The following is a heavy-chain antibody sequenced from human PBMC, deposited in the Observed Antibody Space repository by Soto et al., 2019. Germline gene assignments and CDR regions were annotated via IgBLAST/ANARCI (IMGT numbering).Heavy chain of an antibody. J-gene: IGHJ6*02. CDR2: IYYSGST. Sequence: PSETLSLTCTVSGVSISGSRYYWGWIRQPPGRGLEWIGNIYYSGSTYYTPALKSRVTLSVDTSKNQFSLNLNSVTAADTAVYYCARSGIPPSGYGIAYAMDVWGQGTTVTVSS. CDR1: GVSISGSRYY. D-gene: IGHD1-26*01. V-gene: IGHV4-39*01. CDR3: ARSGIPPSGYGIAYAMDV.